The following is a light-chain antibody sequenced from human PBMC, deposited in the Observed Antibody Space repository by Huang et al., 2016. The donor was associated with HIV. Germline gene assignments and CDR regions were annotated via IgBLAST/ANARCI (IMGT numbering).Light chain of an antibody. V-gene: IGKV1-6*01. CDR1: QGVRGD. J-gene: IGKJ1*01. CDR2: GTS. Sequence: AVQMTQSPSSLSASVGDRITITCRASQGVRGDLGWYQQNPGKAPKLLIYGTSTLQSGVPSRFSGSGSCTHYTLAINSLQPGDFATYYCLQAATYPWTFGQGTKVEIK. CDR3: LQAATYPWT.